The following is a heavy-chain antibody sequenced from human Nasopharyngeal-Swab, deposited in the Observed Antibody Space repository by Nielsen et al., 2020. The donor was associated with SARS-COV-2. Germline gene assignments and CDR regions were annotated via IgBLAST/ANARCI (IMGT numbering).Heavy chain of an antibody. J-gene: IGHJ5*02. CDR3: ARDLIAAAGTGKWFDP. V-gene: IGHV4-59*01. D-gene: IGHD6-13*01. CDR1: DGSFSGYY. CDR2: IYYSGST. Sequence: SETLSLTCAVYDGSFSGYYWSWIRQPPGKGLEWIGYIYYSGSTNYNPSLKSRVTISVDTSKNQFSLKLSSVTAADTAVYYCARDLIAAAGTGKWFDPWGQGALVTVSS.